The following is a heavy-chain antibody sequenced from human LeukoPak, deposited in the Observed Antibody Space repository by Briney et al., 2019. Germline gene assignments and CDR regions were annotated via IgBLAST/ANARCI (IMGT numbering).Heavy chain of an antibody. CDR1: GYTFTSYG. CDR3: ARDQSYSGSYYSESDAFDI. J-gene: IGHJ3*02. Sequence: ASVKVSCKASGYTFTSYGISWVRQAPGQGLEWMGWISAYNGNTNYAQKLQGRVTMTTDTSTSTAYMELRSLRSDDTAVYYCARDQSYSGSYYSESDAFDIWGQGTMVTDSS. V-gene: IGHV1-18*01. D-gene: IGHD1-26*01. CDR2: ISAYNGNT.